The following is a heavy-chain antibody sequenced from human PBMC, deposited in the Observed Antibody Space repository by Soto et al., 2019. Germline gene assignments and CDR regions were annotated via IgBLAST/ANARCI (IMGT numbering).Heavy chain of an antibody. CDR1: GGSMRSGDYS. CDR2: IYYSGNT. V-gene: IGHV4-30-2*01. D-gene: IGHD3-10*01. CDR3: AREAGNHYGSGGLFDY. J-gene: IGHJ4*02. Sequence: LSLTCAVSGGSMRSGDYSWSWIRQPPGKGLEWIGYIYYSGNTYYNPSLKSRVTISVDRSKNQFSLKLSSVTAAETAVYYCAREAGNHYGSGGLFDYWGQGILVTVSS.